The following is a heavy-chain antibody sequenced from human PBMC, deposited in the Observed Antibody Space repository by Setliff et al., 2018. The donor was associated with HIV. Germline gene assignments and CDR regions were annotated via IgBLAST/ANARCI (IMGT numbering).Heavy chain of an antibody. CDR1: GFSFSSYW. J-gene: IGHJ2*01. Sequence: PGGSLRLSCAASGFSFSSYWMSWVRQAPGKGLEWVANIKGDGSATYYVDSVKGRFTISRDNANNSLCLQMNSLRADDTALYNCAISQAPLGRGHSYPNIDLWGSGTLVTVSS. D-gene: IGHD5-18*01. V-gene: IGHV3-7*01. CDR3: AISQAPLGRGHSYPNIDL. CDR2: IKGDGSAT.